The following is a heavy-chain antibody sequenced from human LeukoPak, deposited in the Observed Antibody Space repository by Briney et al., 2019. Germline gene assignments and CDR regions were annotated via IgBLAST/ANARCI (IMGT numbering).Heavy chain of an antibody. D-gene: IGHD3-9*01. CDR3: ARWGAYYDILTGYYTPRPFDY. Sequence: KSSETLSLTCAVYGGSFSGYYWSWIRQPPGKGLEWIGEINHSGSTNYNPSLKSRVTISVDTSKNQFSLKLSSVTAADTAVYYCARWGAYYDILTGYYTPRPFDYWGQGTLVTVSS. J-gene: IGHJ4*02. CDR1: GGSFSGYY. V-gene: IGHV4-34*01. CDR2: INHSGST.